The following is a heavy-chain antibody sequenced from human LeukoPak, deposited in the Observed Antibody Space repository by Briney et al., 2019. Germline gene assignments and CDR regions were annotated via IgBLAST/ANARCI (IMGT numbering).Heavy chain of an antibody. CDR1: GFTFSTYG. V-gene: IGHV3-30*18. CDR3: AKDNYSGSYLSDY. CDR2: ISYDGSNK. Sequence: GGSLRLSCAASGFTFSTYGMHWVRQAPGKGLEWVAVISYDGSNKYYADSVKGRFTISRDNSKNTLYLQMNSLRAEDTAVYYCAKDNYSGSYLSDYWGQGTLVTVSS. J-gene: IGHJ4*02. D-gene: IGHD1-26*01.